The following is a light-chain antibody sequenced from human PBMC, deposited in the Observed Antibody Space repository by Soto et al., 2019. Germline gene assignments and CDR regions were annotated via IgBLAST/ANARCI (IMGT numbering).Light chain of an antibody. CDR3: QQYGSSPRT. CDR1: QSVSSSH. J-gene: IGKJ1*01. Sequence: EIVLTQSPGTLSLSPGERATLSCRASQSVSSSHLAWYQQKPGQAPRLLIFGASSRATGTPDRFGGSGSGTDFTLTISALETEDFAVYFCQQYGSSPRTFGQGTKVEIK. CDR2: GAS. V-gene: IGKV3-20*01.